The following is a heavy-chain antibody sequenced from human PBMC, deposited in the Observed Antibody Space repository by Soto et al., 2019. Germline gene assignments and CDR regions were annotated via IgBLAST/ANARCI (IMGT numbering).Heavy chain of an antibody. Sequence: PSETLSLTCTVSGGSISSYYWSWIRQPTGKGLEWIGYTYYSGSTNYNPSLKSRVTISVDTSKNQFSLKLSSVTAADTAVYYCARYYCTNGVCYSSWFDPWGQGTLVTVSS. V-gene: IGHV4-59*01. D-gene: IGHD2-8*01. CDR2: TYYSGST. CDR3: ARYYCTNGVCYSSWFDP. CDR1: GGSISSYY. J-gene: IGHJ5*02.